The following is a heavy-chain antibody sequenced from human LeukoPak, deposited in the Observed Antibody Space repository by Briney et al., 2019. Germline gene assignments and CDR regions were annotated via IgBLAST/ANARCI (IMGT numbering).Heavy chain of an antibody. J-gene: IGHJ4*02. CDR2: INHSGST. V-gene: IGHV4-34*01. D-gene: IGHD6-19*01. CDR3: ARGPKAGTWGPGFDY. Sequence: SETLSLTCAVYGGSFSGYYWSWIRQPPGKGLEWIGEINHSGSTNYNPSLKSRVTISVDTSKNQFSLKLSSVTAADTAVYYCARGPKAGTWGPGFDYWGQGTLVTVSS. CDR1: GGSFSGYY.